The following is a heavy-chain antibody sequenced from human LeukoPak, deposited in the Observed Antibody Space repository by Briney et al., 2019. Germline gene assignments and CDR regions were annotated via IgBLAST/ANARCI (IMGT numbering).Heavy chain of an antibody. V-gene: IGHV1-69*05. D-gene: IGHD6-19*01. CDR2: IIPIFGTA. CDR1: GSTFSSYA. J-gene: IGHJ4*02. CDR3: ASGGVAGTGLFDY. Sequence: SVKVPCKASGSTFSSYAISWVRQAPGQGLEWMGGIIPIFGTANYAQKFQGRVTITTDESTSTAYMELSSLRSEDTAVYYCASGGVAGTGLFDYWGQGTLVTVSS.